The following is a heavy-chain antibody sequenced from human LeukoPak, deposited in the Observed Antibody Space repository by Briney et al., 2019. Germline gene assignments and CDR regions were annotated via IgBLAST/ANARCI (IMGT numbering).Heavy chain of an antibody. CDR3: ARRGDGYGGMTARYFQH. Sequence: GGSLRLSCAASGNYWMHWVRQAPGKGLVWVSHINGDGSWTTYADSVKGRFTISKDNAKNTVYLQMNSLRAEDTAVYYCARRGDGYGGMTARYFQHWGQGTLVTVSS. V-gene: IGHV3-74*01. CDR2: INGDGSWT. CDR1: GNYW. J-gene: IGHJ1*01. D-gene: IGHD4-23*01.